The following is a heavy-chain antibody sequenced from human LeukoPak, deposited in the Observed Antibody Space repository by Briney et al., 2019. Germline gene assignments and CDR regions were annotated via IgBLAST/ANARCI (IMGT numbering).Heavy chain of an antibody. J-gene: IGHJ2*01. CDR3: ARGVTMIVVVIHDWYFDL. Sequence: SETLSLTCTASGGSISSSSYYWGWIRQPPGKGLEWIGSIYYTRSTYYNPSLKSRVTISVDTSKNQFSLKLTSVTAADTAVYYCARGVTMIVVVIHDWYFDLWGRGTLVTVSS. D-gene: IGHD3-22*01. CDR1: GGSISSSSYY. CDR2: IYYTRST. V-gene: IGHV4-39*01.